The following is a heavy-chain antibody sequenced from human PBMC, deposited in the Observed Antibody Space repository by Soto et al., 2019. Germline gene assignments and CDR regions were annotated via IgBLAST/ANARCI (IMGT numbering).Heavy chain of an antibody. CDR1: GFTVSTKY. CDR2: IYSGGST. V-gene: IGHV3-66*01. Sequence: GGSLRLSCAASGFTVSTKYMSWVRQAPGKGLEWVSVIYSGGSTFYADSVRGRFTISRDNSKNTLYLQMNSLRAEDTAVYYCARVLPSVVPYYYYYGMDVWGQGTTVTVSS. D-gene: IGHD2-15*01. CDR3: ARVLPSVVPYYYYYGMDV. J-gene: IGHJ6*02.